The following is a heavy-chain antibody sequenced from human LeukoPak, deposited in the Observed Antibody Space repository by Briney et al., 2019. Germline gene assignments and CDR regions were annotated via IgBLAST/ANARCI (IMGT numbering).Heavy chain of an antibody. CDR1: GASINSYY. D-gene: IGHD1-26*01. V-gene: IGHV4-59*01. CDR2: IYYSGST. J-gene: IGHJ4*02. CDR3: AGGAIGGATRTYLFDY. Sequence: SETLSLTCTVSGASINSYYWSWIRQPPGKGLEWIGYIYYSGSTNYNPSLKSRVTISVDTSKNQFSLKLSSVTAADTAMYYCAGGAIGGATRTYLFDYGGQGPRVPVS.